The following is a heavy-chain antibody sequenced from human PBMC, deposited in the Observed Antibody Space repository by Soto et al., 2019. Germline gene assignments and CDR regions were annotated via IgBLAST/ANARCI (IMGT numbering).Heavy chain of an antibody. J-gene: IGHJ4*02. Sequence: EVQMLESGGGLVQPGGSLRLSCAASGFTFSSYAMSWVRQAPGKGLEWVSGISGSGDTTYYTDSVKGRFTISRDNSKNTLYLQMNSLRAEDTAVYYCAKDHPITMIVVGYFDYWGQGTLVTVSS. D-gene: IGHD3-22*01. CDR2: ISGSGDTT. CDR1: GFTFSSYA. V-gene: IGHV3-23*01. CDR3: AKDHPITMIVVGYFDY.